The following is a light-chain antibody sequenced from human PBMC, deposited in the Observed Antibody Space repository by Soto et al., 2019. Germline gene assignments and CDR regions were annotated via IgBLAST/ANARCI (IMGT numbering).Light chain of an antibody. CDR3: QQYSSSPIT. Sequence: VLTQSPGTLSLSPGDRATLSCRASQSFSSTYLAWYQQKPGQAPRLLIYGASSRATGIPDRFSGGGSGTDFSLTISRLDPEDFAVYYCQQYSSSPITFGQGTRLEIK. CDR1: QSFSSTY. J-gene: IGKJ5*01. V-gene: IGKV3-20*01. CDR2: GAS.